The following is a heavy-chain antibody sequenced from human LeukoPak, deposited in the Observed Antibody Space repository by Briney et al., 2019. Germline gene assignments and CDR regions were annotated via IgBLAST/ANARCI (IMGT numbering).Heavy chain of an antibody. J-gene: IGHJ4*02. D-gene: IGHD5-18*01. CDR1: GGTFSSYA. V-gene: IGHV1-69*06. Sequence: SVKVSCKASGGTFSSYAISWVRQAPGQELEWMGGIIPIFGTANYAQKFQGRVTITADKSTSTAYMELSSLRSEDTAVYYCATGRHGYSYGNDYWGQGTLVTVSS. CDR2: IIPIFGTA. CDR3: ATGRHGYSYGNDY.